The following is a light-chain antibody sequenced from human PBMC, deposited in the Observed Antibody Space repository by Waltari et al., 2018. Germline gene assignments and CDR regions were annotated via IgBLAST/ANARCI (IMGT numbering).Light chain of an antibody. Sequence: EIVLTQSPGTLSLSPGETATLSCRASHSVNEYLACYQQKPAQAARLLIYNASKRATGIPARFSGSGSGTDFTLTISSLEPEDSSVYYCQQRSNWPPITFGQGTRLEIK. CDR2: NAS. CDR3: QQRSNWPPIT. V-gene: IGKV3-11*01. CDR1: HSVNEY. J-gene: IGKJ5*01.